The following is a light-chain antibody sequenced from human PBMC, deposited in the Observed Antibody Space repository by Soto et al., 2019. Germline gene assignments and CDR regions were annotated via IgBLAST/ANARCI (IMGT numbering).Light chain of an antibody. CDR1: QDIGTY. J-gene: IGKJ4*01. CDR3: QQSYKTPLT. CDR2: KAS. V-gene: IGKV1-8*01. Sequence: ARRMTHSPSACSASTGDRVCMACLATQDIGTYLAWYQQIPGRAPKLLIYKASSLESGLPSRFSGSGSGTDFTLTISSLQPEDFATYYCQQSYKTPLTFGGGTKVDI.